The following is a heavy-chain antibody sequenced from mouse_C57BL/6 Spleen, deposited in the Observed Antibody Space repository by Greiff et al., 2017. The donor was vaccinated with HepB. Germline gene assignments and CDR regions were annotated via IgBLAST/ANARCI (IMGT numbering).Heavy chain of an antibody. D-gene: IGHD2-3*01. CDR3: ARRDGYYLYYAMDY. CDR1: GYTFTSYW. CDR2: IDPSDSYT. Sequence: QVQPQQPGAELVKPGASVKLSCKASGYTFTSYWMQWVKQRPGQGLEWIGEIDPSDSYTNYNQKFKGKATLTVDTSSSTAYMQLSSLTSEDSAVYYCARRDGYYLYYAMDYWGQGTSVTVSS. V-gene: IGHV1-50*01. J-gene: IGHJ4*01.